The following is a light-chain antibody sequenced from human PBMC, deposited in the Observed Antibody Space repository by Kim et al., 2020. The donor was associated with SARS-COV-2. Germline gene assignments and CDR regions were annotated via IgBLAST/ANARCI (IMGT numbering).Light chain of an antibody. J-gene: IGKJ1*01. CDR3: QQYVAYPRT. CDR2: LAS. V-gene: IGKV1-16*01. CDR1: QAISNY. Sequence: DIQMTQSPSSLSASVGDRVTITCRASQAISNYLAWFQQIPGKAPKSLIYLASSLQGGVPSRFSGSGSGTDFTLTISSLQPEDFATYYCQQYVAYPRTFGQGTKVDIK.